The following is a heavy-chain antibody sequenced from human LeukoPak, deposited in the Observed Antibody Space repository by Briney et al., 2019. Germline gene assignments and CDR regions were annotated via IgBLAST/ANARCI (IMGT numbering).Heavy chain of an antibody. V-gene: IGHV1-18*01. CDR3: AAEGPHCTNGVCYTTAFDI. Sequence: ASVKVSCKASGYTFTSYGISWVRQAPGQGLEWMGWISAYNGNTSYAQKLQGRVTMTRDTSKSTAYMQMRSLRSDDTAVYYCAAEGPHCTNGVCYTTAFDIWGQGTMVTVSS. CDR1: GYTFTSYG. CDR2: ISAYNGNT. J-gene: IGHJ3*02. D-gene: IGHD2-8*01.